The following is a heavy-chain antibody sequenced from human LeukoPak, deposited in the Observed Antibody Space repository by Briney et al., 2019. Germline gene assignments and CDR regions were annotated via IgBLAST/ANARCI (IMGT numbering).Heavy chain of an antibody. D-gene: IGHD3-22*01. V-gene: IGHV3-15*07. CDR3: TTDGYYDSSGYPSCPDY. Sequence: GGSLRLSCAASGFTFSNAWMNWVRQAPGKGLEWVGRIKSKTDGGTTDYAAPVKGRFTISRDDSKNTLYLQMNSLKTEDTAAYYCTTDGYYDSSGYPSCPDYWGQGTLVTVSS. CDR2: IKSKTDGGTT. CDR1: GFTFSNAW. J-gene: IGHJ4*02.